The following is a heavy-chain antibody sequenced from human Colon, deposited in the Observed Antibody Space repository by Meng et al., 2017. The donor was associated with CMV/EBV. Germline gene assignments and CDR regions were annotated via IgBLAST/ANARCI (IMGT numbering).Heavy chain of an antibody. D-gene: IGHD3-3*01. J-gene: IGHJ4*02. CDR1: GGSISSYY. Sequence: SETLSLTCTVSGGSISSYYWSWILQPPGKGLEWIGYIYYSGSTNYNPSLKSRVTISVDTSKNQFSLKLSSVTAADTAVYYCARHSHFRDYDFWSGFSFDYWGQGTLVTVSS. CDR2: IYYSGST. CDR3: ARHSHFRDYDFWSGFSFDY. V-gene: IGHV4-59*08.